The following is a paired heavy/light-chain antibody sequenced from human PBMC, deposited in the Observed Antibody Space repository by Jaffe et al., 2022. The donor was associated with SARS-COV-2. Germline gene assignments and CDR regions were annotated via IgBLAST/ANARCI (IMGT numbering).Heavy chain of an antibody. CDR2: ISSNGGST. CDR3: ARDLSGTTVTTMVY. Sequence: EVQLVESGGGLVQPGGSLRLSCAASGFTFSSYAMHWVRQAPGKGLEYVSAISSNGGSTYHANSVKGRFTISRDNSKNTLYLQMGGLTAEDMAVYYCARDLSGTTVTTMVYWGQGTLVTVSS. V-gene: IGHV3-64*01. J-gene: IGHJ4*02. D-gene: IGHD4-17*01. CDR1: GFTFSSYA.
Light chain of an antibody. J-gene: IGKJ3*01. CDR1: QGISNY. CDR3: QKYNSAPRT. Sequence: DIQMTQSPSSLSASVGDRVTITCRASQGISNYLAWFQQKPGKVPKLLIYAASTLQSGVPSRFSGSGSGTDFTLTISSLQPEDVATYYCQKYNSAPRTFGPGTKVDIK. V-gene: IGKV1-27*01. CDR2: AAS.